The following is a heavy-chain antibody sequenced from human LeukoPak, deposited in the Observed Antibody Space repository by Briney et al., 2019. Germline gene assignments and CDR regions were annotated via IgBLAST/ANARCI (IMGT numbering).Heavy chain of an antibody. CDR1: GFTFSSYG. CDR2: IRYDGSNK. CDR3: AKDLQLSPYGSGWYAFDY. V-gene: IGHV3-30*02. J-gene: IGHJ4*02. Sequence: PGGSLRLSCAASGFTFSSYGMHWVRQAPGKGLEWVAFIRYDGSNKYYADSVKGRFTISRDNSKNTLYLQMNSLRAEDTAVYYCAKDLQLSPYGSGWYAFDYWGQGTLVTVSS. D-gene: IGHD6-19*01.